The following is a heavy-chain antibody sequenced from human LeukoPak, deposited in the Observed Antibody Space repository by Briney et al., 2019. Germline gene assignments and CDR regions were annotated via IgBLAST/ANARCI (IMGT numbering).Heavy chain of an antibody. CDR2: VSRASDYI. D-gene: IGHD1-26*01. Sequence: GGSLRLSCAASGFTFSRFTMAWVRQAPGKGLEWVSSVSRASDYIHYADSAKVRFTISRDNARNSGFLQMNSLRAEDTAVYFCARVASGSYSELGYFDLWGRGTLVAVSS. V-gene: IGHV3-21*01. CDR1: GFTFSRFT. J-gene: IGHJ2*01. CDR3: ARVASGSYSELGYFDL.